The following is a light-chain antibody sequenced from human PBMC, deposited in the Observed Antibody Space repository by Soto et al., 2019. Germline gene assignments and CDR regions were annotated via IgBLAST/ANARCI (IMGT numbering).Light chain of an antibody. CDR2: KVS. CDR1: QSLIHSDGDTY. CDR3: MQGAHWPWT. Sequence: DVVMTQSPLSLPVTLGQPASISCRSSQSLIHSDGDTYLNWFQQRPGQSPRRLFYKVSDRDSGVPDRFSDSGSGTDFTLKISRVEAEDVGIYYCMQGAHWPWTFGQGTEVEIK. J-gene: IGKJ1*01. V-gene: IGKV2-30*02.